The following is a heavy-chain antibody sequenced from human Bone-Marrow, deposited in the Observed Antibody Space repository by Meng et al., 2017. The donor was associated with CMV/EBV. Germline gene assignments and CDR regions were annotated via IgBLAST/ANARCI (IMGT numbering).Heavy chain of an antibody. Sequence: SETLSLTCTVPGGSISSSSYYWGWIRQPPGKGLEWIGSIYYSGSTYYSPSLKSRVTISLDTAKKQFSVQLRSVTTADTAVYYCARETPRGVDVWGQGTAVTVSS. CDR3: ARETPRGVDV. V-gene: IGHV4-39*02. CDR2: IYYSGST. J-gene: IGHJ6*02. CDR1: GGSISSSSYY.